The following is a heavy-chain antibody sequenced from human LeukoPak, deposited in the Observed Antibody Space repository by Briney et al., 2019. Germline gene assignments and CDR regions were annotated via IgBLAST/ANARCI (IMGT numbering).Heavy chain of an antibody. CDR2: IYARGST. J-gene: IGHJ3*02. CDR3: ARDSHAYFDAFDI. CDR1: GGPFSGYY. V-gene: IGHV4-34*11. Sequence: SETLSLTCAVYGGPFSGYYWSWIRQPPGKGLEWIGRIYARGSTNYNPSLKSRVTISVDTSKSQFSLKLSSVSAADTAVYFCARDSHAYFDAFDIWGQGTMVTVSS. D-gene: IGHD2/OR15-2a*01.